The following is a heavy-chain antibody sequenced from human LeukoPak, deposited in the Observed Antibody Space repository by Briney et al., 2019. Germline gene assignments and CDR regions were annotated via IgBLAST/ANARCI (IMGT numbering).Heavy chain of an antibody. CDR3: ARFGSRSGPFDPPNFDY. D-gene: IGHD1-26*01. CDR1: GFTFSSYA. CDR2: ISGSGGST. Sequence: GGSLRLSCAASGFTFSSYAMSWVRQAPGKGLEWVSAISGSGGSTYYADSVKGRFTISRDNSKNTLYLQMNSLRAEDTAVYYCARFGSRSGPFDPPNFDYWGQGTLVTVSS. J-gene: IGHJ4*02. V-gene: IGHV3-23*01.